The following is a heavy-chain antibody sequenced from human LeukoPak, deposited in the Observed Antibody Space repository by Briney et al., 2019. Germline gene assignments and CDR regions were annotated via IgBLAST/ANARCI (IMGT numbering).Heavy chain of an antibody. CDR2: IYYSGTT. Sequence: SETLSLTCTVSGGSVNSRSDYWAWIRQPPGKGLEWIGSIYYSGTTNYNPSLKSRVTMSVDTSKNQFSLKMNSVTAADTAVYYCAGGQGLGYWGQGTLVTVSS. CDR1: GGSVNSRSDY. D-gene: IGHD3-16*01. CDR3: AGGQGLGY. J-gene: IGHJ4*02. V-gene: IGHV4-39*07.